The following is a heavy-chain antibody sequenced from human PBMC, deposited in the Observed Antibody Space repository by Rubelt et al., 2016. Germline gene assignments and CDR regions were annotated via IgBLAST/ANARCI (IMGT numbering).Heavy chain of an antibody. Sequence: QLQLQESGPGLVKPSETLSLTCTVSGGSISSSSYYWGWIRQPPGKGLEWIGSIYYSGGTYYNPSLKSRFTISVDTSKNQFSLKLSSVTAADTAVYYWARDHRIAAAGFDYWGQGTLVTVSS. J-gene: IGHJ4*02. D-gene: IGHD6-13*01. V-gene: IGHV4-39*07. CDR2: IYYSGGT. CDR3: ARDHRIAAAGFDY. CDR1: GGSISSSSYY.